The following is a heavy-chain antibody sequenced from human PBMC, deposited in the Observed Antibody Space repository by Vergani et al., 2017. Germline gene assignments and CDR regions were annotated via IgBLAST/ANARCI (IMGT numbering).Heavy chain of an antibody. CDR3: ARRIVAGGDGWFEP. CDR2: IYYSGST. J-gene: IGHJ5*02. D-gene: IGHD6-19*01. CDR1: GGSISSYY. V-gene: IGHV4-59*08. Sequence: QVQLQESGPGLVKPSETLSLTCTVSGGSISSYYWSWIRQPPGKGLEWIGYIYYSGSTNYNPSLKSRVTISVDTSKNQFSLKLSFVTAADTAVYYCARRIVAGGDGWFEPWGQGTLVTVSS.